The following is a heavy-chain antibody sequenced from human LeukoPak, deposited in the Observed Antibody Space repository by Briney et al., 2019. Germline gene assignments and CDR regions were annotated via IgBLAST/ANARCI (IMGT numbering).Heavy chain of an antibody. Sequence: PGGSLRLSCAASGFTFSSYWMSWVRQAPGKGLEWVANIKQDGSEKYYVDSVKGRFTISRDNAKNSLYLQMNSLRAEDTAVYYCARDFTGYYYGSGSYYTPFDYWGQGTLVTVSS. V-gene: IGHV3-7*01. CDR3: ARDFTGYYYGSGSYYTPFDY. D-gene: IGHD3-10*01. CDR1: GFTFSSYW. J-gene: IGHJ4*02. CDR2: IKQDGSEK.